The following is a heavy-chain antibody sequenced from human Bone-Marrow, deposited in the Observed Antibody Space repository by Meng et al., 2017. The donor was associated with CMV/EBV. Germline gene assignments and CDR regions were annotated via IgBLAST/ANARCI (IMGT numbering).Heavy chain of an antibody. CDR2: ISSSSSYI. D-gene: IGHD6-6*01. Sequence: GESLKISCAASGFTFSSYSMNWVRQAPGKGLEWVSSISSSSSYIYYADSVKGRFTISRDNAMNSLYLQMNSLRAEDTAVYYCAREVYVDYWGQGTLVTVSS. CDR3: AREVYVDY. J-gene: IGHJ4*02. CDR1: GFTFSSYS. V-gene: IGHV3-21*01.